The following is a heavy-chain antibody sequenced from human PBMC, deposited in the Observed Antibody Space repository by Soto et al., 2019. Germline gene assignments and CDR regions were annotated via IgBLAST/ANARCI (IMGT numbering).Heavy chain of an antibody. J-gene: IGHJ4*02. Sequence: GGSLRLSCAAFSRYAMHWVRQAPGKGLEWVAVISYDGSNKYYADSVKGRFTISRDNSKNTLYLQMNSLRLEDTAVYYCAREAYGDLYFDNWGQGTLVTVSS. CDR2: ISYDGSNK. CDR3: AREAYGDLYFDN. D-gene: IGHD4-17*01. V-gene: IGHV3-30-3*01. CDR1: SRYA.